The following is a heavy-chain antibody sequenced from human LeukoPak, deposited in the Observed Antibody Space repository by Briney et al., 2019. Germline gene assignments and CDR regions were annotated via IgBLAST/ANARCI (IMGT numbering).Heavy chain of an antibody. J-gene: IGHJ4*02. CDR2: IRFTGSYI. V-gene: IGHV3-21*01. CDR1: GFTFSHYS. Sequence: GGSLRLSCVASGFTFSHYSMNWVRQAPGKGLEWVSSIRFTGSYIYYADSVKGRFTISRDDAKNSLSLQMISLRAEDTAVYYCASDSYSSSWFDYWGQGTLVTVSS. D-gene: IGHD6-13*01. CDR3: ASDSYSSSWFDY.